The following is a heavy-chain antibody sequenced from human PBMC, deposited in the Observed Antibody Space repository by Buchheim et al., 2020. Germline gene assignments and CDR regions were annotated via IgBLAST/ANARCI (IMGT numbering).Heavy chain of an antibody. CDR3: ASRSSSWHKRDFLDY. CDR2: IKQDGSEK. Sequence: EVQLVESGGGLVQPGGSLRLSCAASGFTFSSYWMSWVRQAPGKGLEWVANIKQDGSEKYYVDSVKGRFTISRDNAKNSLYPQMNSLRAEDTAVYYCASRSSSWHKRDFLDYWGQGTL. V-gene: IGHV3-7*01. D-gene: IGHD6-13*01. J-gene: IGHJ4*02. CDR1: GFTFSSYW.